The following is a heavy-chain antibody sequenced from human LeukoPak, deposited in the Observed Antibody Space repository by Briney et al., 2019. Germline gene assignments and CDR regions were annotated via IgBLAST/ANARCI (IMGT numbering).Heavy chain of an antibody. CDR3: ARGRTSGWHYHYYYYYYMDV. CDR1: GGSISSGNYY. D-gene: IGHD6-19*01. Sequence: SQTLSLTCTVSGGSISSGNYYWSWIRQPAGKGLEWIGRIYTSGSTNYNPSLKSRVTISVDTSKNQFSLKLSSVTAADTAVYYCARGRTSGWHYHYYYYYYMDVWGKGTTVTVSS. J-gene: IGHJ6*03. CDR2: IYTSGST. V-gene: IGHV4-61*02.